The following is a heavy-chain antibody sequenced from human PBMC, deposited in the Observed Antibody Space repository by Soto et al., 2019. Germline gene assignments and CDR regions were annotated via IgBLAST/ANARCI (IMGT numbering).Heavy chain of an antibody. D-gene: IGHD3-16*01. CDR1: GDSLSSYY. CDR3: ARVVIRGWGWGDWFDP. J-gene: IGHJ5*02. CDR2: VSYTGRT. V-gene: IGHV4-59*01. Sequence: QVQLQESGPGLVKPSETLSLTCSVSGDSLSSYYWTWIRQSPEMGLEWIASVSYTGRTHYNPSLKSRVNISLDTSKRHVSVRLTSVTTADAAIYYFARVVIRGWGWGDWFDPWGQGVRVTVSA.